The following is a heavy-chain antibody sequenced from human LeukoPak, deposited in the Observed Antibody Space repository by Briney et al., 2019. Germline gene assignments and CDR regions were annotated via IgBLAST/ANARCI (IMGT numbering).Heavy chain of an antibody. CDR1: GFTFSTYA. CDR3: AKDVRSELWFGELFDY. V-gene: IGHV3-23*01. Sequence: SGGSLRLSCAASGFTFSTYAMSWVRQAPGKGLEWVSGISDSGASTYYADSVKGRFTTSRDNSKNTLYLQLNSLRAEDTAVYFCAKDVRSELWFGELFDYWGQGTLVTVSS. D-gene: IGHD3-10*01. CDR2: ISDSGAST. J-gene: IGHJ4*02.